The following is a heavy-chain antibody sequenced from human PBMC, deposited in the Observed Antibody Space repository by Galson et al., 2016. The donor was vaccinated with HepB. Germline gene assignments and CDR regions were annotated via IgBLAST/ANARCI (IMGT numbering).Heavy chain of an antibody. J-gene: IGHJ4*02. V-gene: IGHV3-64D*06. CDR3: VNLGFCFGGDCYPFDN. CDR1: GFTFSNYA. Sequence: SLRLSCAASGFTFSNYAMHWVRQAPGKGLEYVSGITSNGRSTYNADSVKDRFTVSRDSSKNTLCLQMSSLRPEDTAVYYCVNLGFCFGGDCYPFDNWGQGTLVTVSS. CDR2: ITSNGRST. D-gene: IGHD2-21*02.